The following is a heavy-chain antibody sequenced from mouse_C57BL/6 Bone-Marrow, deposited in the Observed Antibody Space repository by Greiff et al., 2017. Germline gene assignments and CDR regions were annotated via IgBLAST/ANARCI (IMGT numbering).Heavy chain of an antibody. J-gene: IGHJ2*01. D-gene: IGHD1-1*01. Sequence: VQLQQSGAELVKPGASVKLSCKASGFNIKDYYIHWVKQRTEQGLEWIGRIDPEDGGTKYAPNFKDKATITADTSSNTAYLQLSSLTSEDTAVYYCTRSLIYYGTNYWGQGTTLTVSA. V-gene: IGHV14-2*01. CDR3: TRSLIYYGTNY. CDR1: GFNIKDYY. CDR2: IDPEDGGT.